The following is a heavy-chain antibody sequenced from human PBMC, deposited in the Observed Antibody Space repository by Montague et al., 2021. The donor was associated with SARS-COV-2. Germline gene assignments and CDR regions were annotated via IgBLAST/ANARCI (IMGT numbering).Heavy chain of an antibody. D-gene: IGHD5-12*01. Sequence: SETLSLTCTVSGDSISSNNYYWYWLRNLPGKGLELLGSIYDRESTHYNPCLESRVTIPVDPSKNHFSLRLNSVTAADTAVYYCARRGRKLLPVATTIGGFDIGIQGTIGTVS. CDR2: IYDREST. CDR3: ARRGRKLLPVATTIGGFDI. CDR1: GDSISSNNYY. V-gene: IGHV4-39*02. J-gene: IGHJ3*02.